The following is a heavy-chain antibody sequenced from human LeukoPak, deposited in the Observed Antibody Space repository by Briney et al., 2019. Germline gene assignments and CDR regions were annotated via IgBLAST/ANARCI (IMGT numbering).Heavy chain of an antibody. J-gene: IGHJ6*03. V-gene: IGHV4-30-2*01. CDR1: GGSISSGGYY. CDR3: ARESVGATTPLDNYYHYMDV. Sequence: PSGTLSLTCTVSGGSISSGGYYWSWIRQPPGKGLEWIGYIYHSGSTYYNPSLKSRVTISVDRSKNQFSLKLSSVTAADTAVYYCARESVGATTPLDNYYHYMDVWGKGTTVTVSS. D-gene: IGHD1-26*01. CDR2: IYHSGST.